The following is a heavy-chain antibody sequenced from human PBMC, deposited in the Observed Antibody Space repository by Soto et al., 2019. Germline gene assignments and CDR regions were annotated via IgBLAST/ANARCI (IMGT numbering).Heavy chain of an antibody. Sequence: ASVKVSCKASGFTFTSSAVQWVRQARGQRLEWIGWIVVGSGNTNYAQKFQERVTITRDMSTSTAYMELSSLRSEDTAVYYCAPDITVEMGDTSDDYFDYWGQGPLVTVSS. D-gene: IGHD1-26*01. CDR1: GFTFTSSA. J-gene: IGHJ4*02. CDR2: IVVGSGNT. V-gene: IGHV1-58*01. CDR3: APDITVEMGDTSDDYFDY.